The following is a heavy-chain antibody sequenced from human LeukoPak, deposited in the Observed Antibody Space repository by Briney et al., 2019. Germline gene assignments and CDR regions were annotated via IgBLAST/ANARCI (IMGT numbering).Heavy chain of an antibody. CDR1: GYTFTSYG. Sequence: ASVKVSCTASGYTFTSYGISWVRQAPGQGLEWMGWINPNSGGANYAQRFQGRVTMTRDTSISTAYMELSRLRSDDTAVYYCARGRGDSSGWYRHWFDPWGQGTLVTVSS. V-gene: IGHV1-2*02. CDR3: ARGRGDSSGWYRHWFDP. CDR2: INPNSGGA. J-gene: IGHJ5*02. D-gene: IGHD6-19*01.